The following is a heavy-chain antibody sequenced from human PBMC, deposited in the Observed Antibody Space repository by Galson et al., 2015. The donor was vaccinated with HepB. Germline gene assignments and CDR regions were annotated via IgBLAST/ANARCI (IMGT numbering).Heavy chain of an antibody. V-gene: IGHV1-18*01. CDR1: GYSFSSSG. CDR3: ARDPRIATSGQLYYFDY. Sequence: SVKVSCKASGYSFSSSGFSWVRQAPGQGLEWMGWISAYNGDTDYAQKFQGRVTMTTDTSTSTVYMELRSLRYDDTAVYYCARDPRIATSGQLYYFDYWGQGALVTVSS. CDR2: ISAYNGDT. D-gene: IGHD6-13*01. J-gene: IGHJ4*02.